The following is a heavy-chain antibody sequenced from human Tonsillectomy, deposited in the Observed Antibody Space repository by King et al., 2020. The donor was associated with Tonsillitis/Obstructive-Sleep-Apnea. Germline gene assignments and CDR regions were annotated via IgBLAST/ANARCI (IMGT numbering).Heavy chain of an antibody. CDR2: ISYVGSNK. CDR3: ARDRDDYVWGGYRYGYFDY. V-gene: IGHV3-30*04. Sequence: VQLVESGGGVVQPGRSLRLSCAASGFTFSNYAMHWVRQAPGKGLEWVSVISYVGSNKYYADSVKGRFTISRDNSKNTLYLQMNSLRAEDTAVYYCARDRDDYVWGGYRYGYFDYWGQGTLVTVSS. CDR1: GFTFSNYA. J-gene: IGHJ4*02. D-gene: IGHD3-16*02.